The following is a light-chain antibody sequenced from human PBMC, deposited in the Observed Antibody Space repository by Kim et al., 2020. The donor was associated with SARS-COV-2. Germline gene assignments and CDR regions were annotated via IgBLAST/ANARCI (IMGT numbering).Light chain of an antibody. CDR3: QQYNNWPPLT. V-gene: IGKV3-15*01. CDR2: DAS. J-gene: IGKJ4*01. Sequence: SPGERATLSCRASQSVRNNLAWYQQKPGQAPRLLIYDASTRAIDIPARFSGSGSGTEFTLTISSLQSEDFAVYYCQQYNNWPPLTFGGGTKVDIK. CDR1: QSVRNN.